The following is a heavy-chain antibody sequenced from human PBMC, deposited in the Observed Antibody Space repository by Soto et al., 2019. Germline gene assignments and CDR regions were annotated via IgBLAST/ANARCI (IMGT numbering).Heavy chain of an antibody. CDR3: TRDSGCGGDCYENYFDY. V-gene: IGHV3-49*03. CDR2: IRSKGYGGTT. Sequence: GGSLRLSCTASGFTFADYAMSWFRQAPGKGLEWVGFIRSKGYGGTTDHAASVKGRFTISRDDSKSIAYLQMNSLKPEDTAVYYCTRDSGCGGDCYENYFDYWGQGT. CDR1: GFTFADYA. J-gene: IGHJ4*02. D-gene: IGHD2-21*02.